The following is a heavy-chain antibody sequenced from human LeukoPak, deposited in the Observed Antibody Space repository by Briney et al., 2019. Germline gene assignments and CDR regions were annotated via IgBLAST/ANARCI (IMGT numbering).Heavy chain of an antibody. Sequence: GGSLRLSCAASGFTFDDYAMHWVRQAPGKGLEWVSFISWDGSSTYYADSVKGRFTISRDNSKNSLYLQMNSLRAEDTALYYCAKDGGYDFYFDYWGQGTLVTVSS. CDR2: ISWDGSST. V-gene: IGHV3-43D*03. CDR3: AKDGGYDFYFDY. CDR1: GFTFDDYA. D-gene: IGHD5-12*01. J-gene: IGHJ4*02.